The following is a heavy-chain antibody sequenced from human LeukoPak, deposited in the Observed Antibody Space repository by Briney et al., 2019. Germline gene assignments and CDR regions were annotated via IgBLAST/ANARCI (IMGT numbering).Heavy chain of an antibody. J-gene: IGHJ3*02. CDR2: IYTSGST. CDR3: ARDPGYYGSGTRGAFDI. V-gene: IGHV4-4*07. D-gene: IGHD3-10*01. CDR1: GGSMSSYY. Sequence: PSETLSLTCTVSGGSMSSYYWSWIRQPAGKGLEWIGRIYTSGSTNYNPSLKSRVTMSVDTSKNQFSLKLSSVTAADTAVYYCARDPGYYGSGTRGAFDIWGQGTMVTVSS.